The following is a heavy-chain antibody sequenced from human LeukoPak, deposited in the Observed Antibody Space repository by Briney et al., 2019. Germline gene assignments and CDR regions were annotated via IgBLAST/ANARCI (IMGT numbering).Heavy chain of an antibody. CDR2: IIPIFGTA. V-gene: IGHV1-69*05. D-gene: IGHD1-14*01. CDR1: GGTFSSYA. CDR3: ARGFRPNHLPSDY. Sequence: AASVKVSCKASGGTFSSYAISWVRQAPGQGLEWMGGIIPIFGTANYAQKFQGRVTITTDESTSTAYMELSSLRSEDTAVYYCARGFRPNHLPSDYWGQGTLVTVSS. J-gene: IGHJ4*02.